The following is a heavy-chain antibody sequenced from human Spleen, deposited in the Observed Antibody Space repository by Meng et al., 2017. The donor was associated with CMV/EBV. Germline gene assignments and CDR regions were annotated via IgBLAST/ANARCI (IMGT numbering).Heavy chain of an antibody. CDR3: ARDINYYDFWSGYLGQDYYYYYGMDV. Sequence: GGSLRLSCAASGFTFSSYWMHWVRQAPGKGLVWVSRINSDGSSTSYADSVKGRFTISRDNAKNTLYLQMNSLRAEDTAVYYCARDINYYDFWSGYLGQDYYYYYGMDVWGQGTTVTVSS. CDR2: INSDGSST. CDR1: GFTFSSYW. J-gene: IGHJ6*02. D-gene: IGHD3-3*01. V-gene: IGHV3-74*01.